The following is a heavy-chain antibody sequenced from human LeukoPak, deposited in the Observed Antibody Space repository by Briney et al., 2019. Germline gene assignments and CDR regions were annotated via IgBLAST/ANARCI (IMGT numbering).Heavy chain of an antibody. D-gene: IGHD1-1*01. CDR2: INHSGST. CDR1: GGSFSGYY. Sequence: SETLSLTCAVYGGSFSGYYWSWIRQPPGKGLEWIGEINHSGSTNYNPSLKSRVTISVDTSKNQFSLKLSSVTAADTAVYYCARGRNWNGRLDYWGQGTLVTVSS. V-gene: IGHV4-34*01. CDR3: ARGRNWNGRLDY. J-gene: IGHJ4*02.